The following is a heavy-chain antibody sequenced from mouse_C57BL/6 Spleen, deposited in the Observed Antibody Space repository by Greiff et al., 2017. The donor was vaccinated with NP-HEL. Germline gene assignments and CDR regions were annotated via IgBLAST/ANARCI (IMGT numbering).Heavy chain of an antibody. V-gene: IGHV2-5*01. CDR3: AKNPTVVARYYAMDY. CDR2: IWRGGST. CDR1: GFSFTSYG. Sequence: VQLQQSGPGLVQPSQSLSITCTVSGFSFTSYGVHWVRQSPGKGLEWLGVIWRGGSTDYNAAFMSRLSITKDNSKSQVFFKMNSLQADDTAIYYCAKNPTVVARYYAMDYWGQGTSVTVSS. J-gene: IGHJ4*01. D-gene: IGHD1-1*01.